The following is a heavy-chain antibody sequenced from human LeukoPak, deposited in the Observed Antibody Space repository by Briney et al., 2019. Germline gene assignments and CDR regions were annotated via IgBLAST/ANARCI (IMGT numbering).Heavy chain of an antibody. CDR3: AKYSSRDGFRYFDY. V-gene: IGHV3-23*01. J-gene: IGHJ4*02. CDR1: GFTFSSYG. D-gene: IGHD2-21*01. Sequence: PGGSLRLSCAASGFTFSSYGMSWVRQAPGKGLERVSAISGSGGSTYYADSVKGRFTISRDNSKNTLYLQMNSLRAEDTAVYYCAKYSSRDGFRYFDYWGQGTLVTVSS. CDR2: ISGSGGST.